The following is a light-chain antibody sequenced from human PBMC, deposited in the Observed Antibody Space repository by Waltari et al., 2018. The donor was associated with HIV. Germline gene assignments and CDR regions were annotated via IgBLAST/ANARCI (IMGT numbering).Light chain of an antibody. CDR1: QAISNN. Sequence: IHMTQSPSSLSASVGDGVTLTCRASQAISNNLAWYQQKPGKVPKLLIYGASTLQSGVPSRFSGSGSGTDFTLTISSLQPDDVATYYCQNYNSAPPTFGQGTRLDIK. V-gene: IGKV1-27*01. CDR3: QNYNSAPPT. CDR2: GAS. J-gene: IGKJ5*01.